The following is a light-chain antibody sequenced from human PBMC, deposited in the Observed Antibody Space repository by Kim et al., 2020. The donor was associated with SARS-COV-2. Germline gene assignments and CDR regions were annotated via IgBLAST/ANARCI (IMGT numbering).Light chain of an antibody. CDR3: LQHHTYPIT. CDR1: QDIIND. CDR2: GSS. V-gene: IGKV1-17*01. J-gene: IGKJ5*01. Sequence: SYVGDRVTITCRASQDIINDLGWYQQSPGRAPKRLIYGSSSLQSGVPSMFSGSGSGTEFTLTISSLQPEDFATYFCLQHHTYPITFGQGTRLEIK.